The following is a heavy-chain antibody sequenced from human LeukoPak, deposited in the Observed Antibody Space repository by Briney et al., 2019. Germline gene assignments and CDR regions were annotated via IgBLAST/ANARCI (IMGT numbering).Heavy chain of an antibody. V-gene: IGHV3-33*01. CDR2: IWYDGSNK. Sequence: GGSLRLSCAASGFTFSSYGMHWVRQAPGKGLEWVAVIWYDGSNKYYADSVKGRFTISRDNSKNTLYLQMNSLRAEDTAVYYCARSRRSSGWYESDYYYYGMDVWGQGTTVTVSS. D-gene: IGHD6-19*01. CDR1: GFTFSSYG. J-gene: IGHJ6*02. CDR3: ARSRRSSGWYESDYYYYGMDV.